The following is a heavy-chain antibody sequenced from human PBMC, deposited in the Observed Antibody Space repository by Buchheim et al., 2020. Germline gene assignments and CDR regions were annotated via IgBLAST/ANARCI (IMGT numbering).Heavy chain of an antibody. CDR1: GFTFSSYW. CDR3: ARGTRDYYGMDV. Sequence: EVQLVESGGGLVQPGGSLRLSCAASGFTFSSYWMTWVRQAPGKGLEWVANIKEVGSEGYYVDSVKGRFTISRDNAMNSLFLQMSSLRAEDTAVYYCARGTRDYYGMDVWGQGTT. J-gene: IGHJ6*02. V-gene: IGHV3-7*01. CDR2: IKEVGSEG.